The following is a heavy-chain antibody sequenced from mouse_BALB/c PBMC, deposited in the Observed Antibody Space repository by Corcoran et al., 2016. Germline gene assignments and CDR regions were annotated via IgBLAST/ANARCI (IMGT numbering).Heavy chain of an antibody. CDR3: ARRATVVDWYFDV. D-gene: IGHD1-1*01. J-gene: IGHJ1*01. V-gene: IGHV9-4*02. Sequence: QIQLVQSGPELKKPGETVRISCKASGYTFTTAGMQWVQKMPGKGLKWIGWINTHSGVPKYAEDFKGRFAFSLETSASTAYLQISNLKNEDTATYFCARRATVVDWYFDVWGAGTTVTVSS. CDR1: GYTFTTAG. CDR2: INTHSGVP.